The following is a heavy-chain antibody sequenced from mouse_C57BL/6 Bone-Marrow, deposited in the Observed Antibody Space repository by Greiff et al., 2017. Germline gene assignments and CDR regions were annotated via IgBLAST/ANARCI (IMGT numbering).Heavy chain of an antibody. CDR1: GFTFSSYA. Sequence: EVKLMESGEGLVKPGGSLKLSCAASGFTFSSYAMSWVRQTPEKRLEWVAYISSGGDYIYYADTVKGRFTISRDNARNTLYLQMSSLKSEDTAMYYCTRGPGSFAYWGQGTLVTVSA. J-gene: IGHJ3*01. CDR3: TRGPGSFAY. D-gene: IGHD4-1*01. V-gene: IGHV5-9-1*02. CDR2: ISSGGDYI.